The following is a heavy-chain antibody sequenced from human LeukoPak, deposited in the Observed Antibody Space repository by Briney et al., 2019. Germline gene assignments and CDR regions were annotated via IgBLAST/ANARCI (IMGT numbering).Heavy chain of an antibody. J-gene: IGHJ6*03. CDR1: GYTFTSYY. V-gene: IGHV1-46*01. D-gene: IGHD6-13*01. CDR3: ASGQQLDYYYYYMDV. Sequence: ASVKVSCKASGYTFTSYYMHWVRQAPGQGLEWMGIINPSGGSTSYAQKFQGRVTMTRDMSTSTAYMELSSLRSEDTAVYYCASGQQLDYYYYYMDVWGKGTTVTVSS. CDR2: INPSGGST.